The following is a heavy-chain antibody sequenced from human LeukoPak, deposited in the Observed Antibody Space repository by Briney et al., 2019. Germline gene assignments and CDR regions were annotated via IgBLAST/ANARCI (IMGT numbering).Heavy chain of an antibody. Sequence: PEASVKVSCKASGYTFTSYGISWVRQAPGQGLELMGWINPNSGGTNYAQKFQGRVTMTRDTSISTAYMELSRLRSDDTAVYYCATGILTFTGHYWGQGTLVTVSS. J-gene: IGHJ4*02. CDR1: GYTFTSYG. V-gene: IGHV1-2*02. CDR3: ATGILTFTGHY. CDR2: INPNSGGT. D-gene: IGHD3-9*01.